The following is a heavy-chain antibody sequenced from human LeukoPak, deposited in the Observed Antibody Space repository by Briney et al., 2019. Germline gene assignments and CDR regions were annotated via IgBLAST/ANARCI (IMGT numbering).Heavy chain of an antibody. CDR3: ARELRSNPIFDY. Sequence: GGSLRLSCAASEFTFSIYEMNWVRQAPGKGLEWVSYITSSGTTIYYAASVEGRFTISRDNAKNSLFLQMNNLRVEDTAVYYCARELRSNPIFDYWGRGTLVTVSS. D-gene: IGHD2-21*02. J-gene: IGHJ4*02. CDR2: ITSSGTTI. CDR1: EFTFSIYE. V-gene: IGHV3-48*03.